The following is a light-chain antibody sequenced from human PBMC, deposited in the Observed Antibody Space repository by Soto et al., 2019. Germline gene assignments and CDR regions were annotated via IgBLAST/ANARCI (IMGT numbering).Light chain of an antibody. Sequence: QSVLTQSPSASASLGASVKLTCTLSSGHSSYAIAWHQQQPEKGPRYLMKLNSDGSHSKGDGIPDRFSGSSSGAERYLTISSLQSGDEADYYCQTWGTGPWVFGGGTKLTVL. CDR1: SGHSSYA. J-gene: IGLJ3*02. CDR2: LNSDGSH. V-gene: IGLV4-69*01. CDR3: QTWGTGPWV.